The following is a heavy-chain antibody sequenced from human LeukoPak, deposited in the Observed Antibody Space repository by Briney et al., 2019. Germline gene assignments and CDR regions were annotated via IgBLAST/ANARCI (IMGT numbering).Heavy chain of an antibody. CDR1: GYTFTSYG. CDR3: ARDFFWDHFWSGYSTPGIDY. Sequence: ASVKVSCKASGYTFTSYGISWVRQAPGQGLEWMGWISAYNGNTNYAQKLQGGVTMTTDTSTSTAYMELRSLRSDDTAVYYCARDFFWDHFWSGYSTPGIDYWGQGTLVTVSS. J-gene: IGHJ4*02. CDR2: ISAYNGNT. V-gene: IGHV1-18*01. D-gene: IGHD3-3*02.